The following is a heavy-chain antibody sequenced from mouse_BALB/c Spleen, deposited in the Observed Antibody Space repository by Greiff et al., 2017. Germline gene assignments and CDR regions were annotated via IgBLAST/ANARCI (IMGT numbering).Heavy chain of an antibody. Sequence: VQLQQSGAELAKPGASVKMSCKASGYTFTSYWMHWVKQRPGQGLEWIGYINPSTGYTEYNQKFKDKATLTADKSSSTAYMQLSSLTSEDSAVYYCASHWDAYYFDYWGQGTTLTVSS. CDR2: INPSTGYT. CDR1: GYTFTSYW. CDR3: ASHWDAYYFDY. J-gene: IGHJ2*01. D-gene: IGHD4-1*01. V-gene: IGHV1-7*01.